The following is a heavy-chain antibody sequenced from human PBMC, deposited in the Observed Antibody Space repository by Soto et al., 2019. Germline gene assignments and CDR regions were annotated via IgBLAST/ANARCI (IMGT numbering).Heavy chain of an antibody. CDR2: ISSSSSAI. D-gene: IGHD2-15*01. J-gene: IGHJ4*02. CDR1: GFTFSSYR. V-gene: IGHV3-48*01. Sequence: EVQLVESGGGLVQPGGSLRLSCAASGFTFSSYRMNWVRQAPGKGLEWVSYISSSSSAIYYADSVKGRFTISRDNAKNSLYLQMNYLGAEDAAVYYCARDVGYCSGGSCYSHYFDYWGQGTLVTVSS. CDR3: ARDVGYCSGGSCYSHYFDY.